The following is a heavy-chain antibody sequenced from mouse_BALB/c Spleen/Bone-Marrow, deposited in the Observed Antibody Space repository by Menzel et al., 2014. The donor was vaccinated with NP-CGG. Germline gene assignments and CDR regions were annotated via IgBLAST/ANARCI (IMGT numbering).Heavy chain of an antibody. D-gene: IGHD1-3*01. Sequence: EVQLQQSGPELVKPGASVKMSCKASGYTFTDYHMDWVKQSHGESFEWIGRVNPYNGGTSYNQKFKGKATLTVDKSSSTAYMELNSLTSEDSSVYYCARKMDNLYYFDYWGQGTTLTVSS. V-gene: IGHV1-19*01. J-gene: IGHJ2*01. CDR2: VNPYNGGT. CDR1: GYTFTDYH. CDR3: ARKMDNLYYFDY.